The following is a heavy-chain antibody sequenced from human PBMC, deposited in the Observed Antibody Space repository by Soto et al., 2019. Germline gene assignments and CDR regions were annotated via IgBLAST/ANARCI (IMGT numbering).Heavy chain of an antibody. Sequence: PSETLSLTCTISGGSFSSGDFYWSWIRQSPGKGLEWIGYISFSGSTKYNPSLKSRVTISVDTSKNQFSLKLSSVTAADTAVYYCVPSKWFDPWGQGTLVNVS. CDR3: VPSKWFDP. J-gene: IGHJ5*02. CDR1: GGSFSSGDFY. V-gene: IGHV4-30-4*01. CDR2: ISFSGST.